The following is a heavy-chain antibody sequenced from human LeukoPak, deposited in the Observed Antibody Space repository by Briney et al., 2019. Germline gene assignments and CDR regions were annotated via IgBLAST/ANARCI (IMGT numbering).Heavy chain of an antibody. CDR3: ATHTRDYSGRAYGFDI. V-gene: IGHV5-51*01. Sequence: GESLKTSFCSSGYIFTNYWILWVRQMPGKSLEWMGIISPGDSDTRYSPSSRGQVTISADKSINTAYLHWSSLRTSDTGIYYCATHTRDYSGRAYGFDIWGQGTLVTVSS. CDR1: GYIFTNYW. CDR2: ISPGDSDT. D-gene: IGHD4-11*01. J-gene: IGHJ3*02.